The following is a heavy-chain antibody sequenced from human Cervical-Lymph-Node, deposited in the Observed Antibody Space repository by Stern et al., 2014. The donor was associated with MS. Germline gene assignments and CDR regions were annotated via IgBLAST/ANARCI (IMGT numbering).Heavy chain of an antibody. J-gene: IGHJ4*02. V-gene: IGHV4-34*01. CDR3: AREASGSLLGD. CDR2: INHSGST. CDR1: GGSFSTYY. D-gene: IGHD1-26*01. Sequence: QVQLQQWGAGLLKPSETLSLTCAVYGGSFSTYYWTCIRPSPGKGLEGIGEINHSGSTNYNPSLKSRVTILVDTSKNQFSLKVSSVTAADTAVYYCAREASGSLLGDWGQGALVTVSS.